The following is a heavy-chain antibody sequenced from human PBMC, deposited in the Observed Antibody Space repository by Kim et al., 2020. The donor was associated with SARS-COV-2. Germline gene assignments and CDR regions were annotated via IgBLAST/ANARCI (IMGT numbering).Heavy chain of an antibody. D-gene: IGHD6-25*01. CDR3: VKRESGGGYLDY. CDR2: ISSSGGNT. CDR1: GFSFSSYV. Sequence: GGSLRLSCTASGFSFSSYVMYWVRQAPGKGLEYVSAISSSGGNTYYADSVKGRFTISRDNSKNTLFLQMSSLRPEDTAVYYCVKRESGGGYLDYWGQG. J-gene: IGHJ4*02. V-gene: IGHV3-64D*09.